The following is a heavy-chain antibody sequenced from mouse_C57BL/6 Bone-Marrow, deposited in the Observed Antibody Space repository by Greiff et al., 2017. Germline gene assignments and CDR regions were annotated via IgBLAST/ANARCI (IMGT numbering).Heavy chain of an antibody. CDR1: GYTFTSYW. J-gene: IGHJ4*01. V-gene: IGHV1-69*01. CDR2: IDPSDSYT. CDR3: ARVEFITTVVGAMDY. D-gene: IGHD1-1*01. Sequence: QVQLKQPGAELVMPGASVKLSCKASGYTFTSYWMHWVKQRPGQGLEWIGEIDPSDSYTNYNQKFKGKSTLTVDKSSSTAYMQLSSLTSEDSAVYYCARVEFITTVVGAMDYWGQGTSVTVSS.